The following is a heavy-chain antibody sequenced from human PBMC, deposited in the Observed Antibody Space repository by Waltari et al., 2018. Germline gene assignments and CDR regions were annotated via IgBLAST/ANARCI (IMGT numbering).Heavy chain of an antibody. J-gene: IGHJ3*01. Sequence: QVHLKQWGEGLLKPSKTLSLTCDVSGGFFSGYYWHWIRQPPGNGLGWVGEINDEGPVKYKSSLKSRVTISLDISKSQFSLTLTSVTAADAALYFCARGRATDSPNAFDVWGQGTNVTVSS. D-gene: IGHD2-21*01. CDR3: ARGRATDSPNAFDV. V-gene: IGHV4-34*01. CDR1: GGFFSGYY. CDR2: INDEGPV.